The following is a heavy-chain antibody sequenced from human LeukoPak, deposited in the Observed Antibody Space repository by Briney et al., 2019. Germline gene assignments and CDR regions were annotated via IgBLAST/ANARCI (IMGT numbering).Heavy chain of an antibody. J-gene: IGHJ4*02. CDR3: ANGASGSYSPFQY. D-gene: IGHD3-10*01. CDR2: IYYDGTNT. CDR1: GFSFRSSG. Sequence: GGSLRLSCVASGFSFRSSGMRWVRQAPGKGLEWVAFIYYDGTNTYYADSLKGRITISRDNSKNTLYLQLSSLRAEDTAVYHCANGASGSYSPFQYWGQGTLVTVSS. V-gene: IGHV3-30*02.